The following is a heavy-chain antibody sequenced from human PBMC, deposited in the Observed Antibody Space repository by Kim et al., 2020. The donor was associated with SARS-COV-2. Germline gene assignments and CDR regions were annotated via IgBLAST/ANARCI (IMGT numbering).Heavy chain of an antibody. V-gene: IGHV3-53*04. Sequence: YANPVKGRFTNSRHNSKNTLYLQMNSLRAEDTAVYYCARGRAAAGRTYDYWGQGTLVTVSS. CDR3: ARGRAAAGRTYDY. D-gene: IGHD6-13*01. J-gene: IGHJ4*02.